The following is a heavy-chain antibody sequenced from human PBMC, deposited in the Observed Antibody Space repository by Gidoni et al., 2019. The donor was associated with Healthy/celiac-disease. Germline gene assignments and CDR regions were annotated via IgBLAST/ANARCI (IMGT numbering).Heavy chain of an antibody. Sequence: EVQLVESGGGLVQPGGSLRRACSASGFTVSSDAMHWVRQAPGKGLEYVSAISSNGGSTYYADSVTGRFTISRDNSKNTLYLQMSSLRAEDTAVYYCVKDSKYCSSTSCYTRGEFDYWGQGTLVTVSS. CDR3: VKDSKYCSSTSCYTRGEFDY. V-gene: IGHV3-64D*06. J-gene: IGHJ4*02. CDR2: ISSNGGST. D-gene: IGHD2-2*02. CDR1: GFTVSSDA.